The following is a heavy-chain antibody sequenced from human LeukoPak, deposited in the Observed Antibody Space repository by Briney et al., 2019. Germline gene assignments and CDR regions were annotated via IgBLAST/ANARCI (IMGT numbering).Heavy chain of an antibody. CDR1: GGSINSYY. Sequence: SETLSLTCTVSGGSINSYYWTWILQPPGKGLEWIGYIYYSGSTHYNPSLISRVTISMDTSKNHFSLKLSSVTAADTAIYYCARTSRHFYGSGSNLTPWPADMDVWGQGTKVTVSS. CDR3: ARTSRHFYGSGSNLTPWPADMDV. D-gene: IGHD3-10*01. V-gene: IGHV4-59*01. J-gene: IGHJ6*02. CDR2: IYYSGST.